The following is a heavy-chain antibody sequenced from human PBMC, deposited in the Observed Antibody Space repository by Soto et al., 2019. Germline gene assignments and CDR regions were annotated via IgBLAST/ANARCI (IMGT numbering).Heavy chain of an antibody. CDR2: IRSKANSYAT. J-gene: IGHJ4*02. Sequence: GGSLRLSCAASGFTFSGSAMHWVRQASGKGLEWVGRIRSKANSYATAYAASVKGRFTISRDDSKNTAYLQMNSLKTEDTAVYYCTSSLGYCSGGSCYPFDYWGQGTLVTSPQ. CDR3: TSSLGYCSGGSCYPFDY. V-gene: IGHV3-73*01. CDR1: GFTFSGSA. D-gene: IGHD2-15*01.